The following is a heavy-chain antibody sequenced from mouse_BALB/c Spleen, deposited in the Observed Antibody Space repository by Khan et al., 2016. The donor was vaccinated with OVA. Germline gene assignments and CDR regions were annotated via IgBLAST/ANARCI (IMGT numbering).Heavy chain of an antibody. Sequence: QVQLQQSGAELARPGASEKMSCKASGYTFTSYTIHWIKLRPGQGLEWIGFINPSNGYTNYNQKFKDKATLTADKSSTTVYMQLSSLTSDDSAVYNCVRDGAYHRNDGWFAYWGQGTLVTVSA. CDR3: VRDGAYHRNDGWFAY. CDR1: GYTFTSYT. CDR2: INPSNGYT. J-gene: IGHJ3*01. V-gene: IGHV1-4*01. D-gene: IGHD2-14*01.